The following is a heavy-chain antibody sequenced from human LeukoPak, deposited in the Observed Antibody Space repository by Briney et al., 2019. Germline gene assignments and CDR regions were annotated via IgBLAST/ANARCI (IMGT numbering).Heavy chain of an antibody. J-gene: IGHJ4*02. Sequence: PSETLSLTCTVSGGSINRSSYYWGWIRQSLGKGLEWIGKIFYSGSTYYNTSLKSRVTISVDTSKNQFSLKLNSVTAADTAVYYCARSDYDDTSAFDYWGQGTLVTVSS. CDR2: IFYSGST. CDR1: GGSINRSSYY. CDR3: ARSDYDDTSAFDY. V-gene: IGHV4-39*01. D-gene: IGHD3-22*01.